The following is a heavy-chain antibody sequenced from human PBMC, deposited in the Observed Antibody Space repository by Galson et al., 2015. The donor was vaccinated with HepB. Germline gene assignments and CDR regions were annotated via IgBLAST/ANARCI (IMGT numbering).Heavy chain of an antibody. Sequence: SLRLSCAASGFTFSNYGMSWVRQAPGKGLEWVSTASKTVTTTYYADSVRGRFTISRDNSRNIVYLQMNSLRDEDTAVYYCAKRDSSSQYSLDYWGQGIQASGSS. V-gene: IGHV3-23*01. J-gene: IGHJ4*02. CDR3: AKRDSSSQYSLDY. D-gene: IGHD2-15*01. CDR1: GFTFSNYG. CDR2: ASKTVTTT.